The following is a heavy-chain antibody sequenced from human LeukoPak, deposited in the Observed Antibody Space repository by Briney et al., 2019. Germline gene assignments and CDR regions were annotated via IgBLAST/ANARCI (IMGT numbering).Heavy chain of an antibody. CDR3: ARGWAAFAFDY. D-gene: IGHD3-3*02. J-gene: IGHJ4*02. Sequence: PSETLSLTCTVSGGSISSYYWSWIRQPPGKGLEWIGYIYYSGSTNYNPSLKSRVTISVDTSKNQFSLKLSSVTAADTAMYYCARGWAAFAFDYGGQGPLVTVSS. CDR1: GGSISSYY. CDR2: IYYSGST. V-gene: IGHV4-59*01.